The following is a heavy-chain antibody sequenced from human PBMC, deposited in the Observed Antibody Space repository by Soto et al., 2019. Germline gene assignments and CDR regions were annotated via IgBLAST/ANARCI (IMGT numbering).Heavy chain of an antibody. CDR3: AKSHLHYFFFDY. CDR2: MSRGGSST. CDR1: GFTFSSYA. J-gene: IGHJ4*02. Sequence: GGSLRLSCAASGFTFSSYARSWVRQAPGKGLEWVTAMSRGGSSTDYADSVKGRFTISRDNFKNTVFLQMNSLRAEDAAVYYCAKSHLHYFFFDYWGQGTLVTVS. D-gene: IGHD1-26*01. V-gene: IGHV3-23*01.